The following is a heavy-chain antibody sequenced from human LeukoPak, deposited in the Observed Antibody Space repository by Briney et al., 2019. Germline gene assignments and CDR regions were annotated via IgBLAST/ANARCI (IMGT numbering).Heavy chain of an antibody. J-gene: IGHJ6*03. CDR1: GFPFSSFA. CDR2: INGGGNTT. CDR3: TKELHVAVAVADYYYFYMDV. Sequence: GGSLSLSCAASGFPFSSFAKGWVRQSPGKGLECLSTINGGGNTTFYADSVKGRFTISRDNSKNTPYLHMDGLRPDDTAIYYCTKELHVAVAVADYYYFYMDVWGRGTAVSVSS. D-gene: IGHD6-19*01. V-gene: IGHV3-23*01.